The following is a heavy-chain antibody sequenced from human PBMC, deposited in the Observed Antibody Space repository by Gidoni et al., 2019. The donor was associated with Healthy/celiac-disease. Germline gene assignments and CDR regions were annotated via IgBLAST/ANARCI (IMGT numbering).Heavy chain of an antibody. CDR2: IDWDDDK. CDR1: GFSLSTSGMC. J-gene: IGHJ6*02. D-gene: IGHD6-13*01. Sequence: QVTLRESGPALVKPTQTLTLTCTFPGFSLSTSGMCVSWIRQPPGKALEWLALIDWDDDKYYSTSLKTRLTISKDTSNTQVVLTMTNMDPVDTATYYCARIQAVEYSSRRYYYGMDVWGQGTTVTVSS. CDR3: ARIQAVEYSSRRYYYGMDV. V-gene: IGHV2-70*01.